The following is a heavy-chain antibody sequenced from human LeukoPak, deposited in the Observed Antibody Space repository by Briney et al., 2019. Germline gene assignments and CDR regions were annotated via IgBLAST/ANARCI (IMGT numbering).Heavy chain of an antibody. CDR3: AVGYCTNGVCYGWNYYFDY. CDR2: IIPIFGTA. Sequence: SVKVSCKASGGTFSSYAISWVRQAPGQGLEWMGGIIPIFGTANYAQKFQGRVTITTDESTSTAYMELRSLRSEDTAVYYCAVGYCTNGVCYGWNYYFDYWDQGTLVTVSS. J-gene: IGHJ4*02. CDR1: GGTFSSYA. V-gene: IGHV1-69*05. D-gene: IGHD2-8*01.